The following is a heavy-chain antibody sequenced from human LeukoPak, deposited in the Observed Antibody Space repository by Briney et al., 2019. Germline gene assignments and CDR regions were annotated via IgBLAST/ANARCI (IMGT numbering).Heavy chain of an antibody. CDR3: AKPARYYDSSGYIPLGAFDI. D-gene: IGHD3-22*01. CDR1: GVTFSSYA. Sequence: GGSLRLSCAASGVTFSSYAMSWVRQAPGKGLEWVSAISGSGGSTYYADSVKGRFTISRDNSKNTLYLQMNSLRAEDTAVYYCAKPARYYDSSGYIPLGAFDIWGQGTMVTVSS. CDR2: ISGSGGST. V-gene: IGHV3-23*01. J-gene: IGHJ3*02.